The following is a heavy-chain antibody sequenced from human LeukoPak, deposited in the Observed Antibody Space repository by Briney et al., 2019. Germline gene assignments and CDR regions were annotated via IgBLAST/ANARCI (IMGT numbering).Heavy chain of an antibody. CDR1: GFTFSDYY. Sequence: GGSLRLSCAASGFTFSDYYMSWIRQAPGKGLEWVSYISSSGSTIYYADSVKGRFTISRDNAKNSLYLQMNSLRAEDTAVYYWARAPRGSGYDYWGGDFDYWGQGTLVTVSS. V-gene: IGHV3-11*01. CDR3: ARAPRGSGYDYWGGDFDY. J-gene: IGHJ4*02. D-gene: IGHD5-12*01. CDR2: ISSSGSTI.